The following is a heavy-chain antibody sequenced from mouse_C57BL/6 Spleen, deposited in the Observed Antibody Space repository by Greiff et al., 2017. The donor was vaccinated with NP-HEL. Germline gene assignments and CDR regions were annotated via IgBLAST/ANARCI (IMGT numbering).Heavy chain of an antibody. D-gene: IGHD1-1*01. V-gene: IGHV5-4*03. CDR3: ARLGLSSPDYFDY. Sequence: EVKLVESGGGLVKPGGSLKLSCAASGFTFSSYAMSWVRQTPEKRLEWVATISDGGSYTYYPDNVKGRFTISRDNAKNNLYLQMSHLKSEDTAMYYCARLGLSSPDYFDYWGQGTTRTVSS. CDR2: ISDGGSYT. CDR1: GFTFSSYA. J-gene: IGHJ2*01.